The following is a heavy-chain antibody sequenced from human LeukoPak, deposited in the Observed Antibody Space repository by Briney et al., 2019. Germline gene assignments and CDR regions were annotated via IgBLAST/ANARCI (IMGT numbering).Heavy chain of an antibody. CDR3: ARHPPSDAFDI. CDR2: IYYSGST. CDR1: GGPISSYY. V-gene: IGHV4-59*08. Sequence: PSETLSLTCTVSGGPISSYYWSWIRQPPGKGLEWIGYIYYSGSTNYNPSLKSRVTISVDTSKNQFSLKLSSVTAADTAVYYCARHPPSDAFDIWGQGTMVTVSS. J-gene: IGHJ3*02.